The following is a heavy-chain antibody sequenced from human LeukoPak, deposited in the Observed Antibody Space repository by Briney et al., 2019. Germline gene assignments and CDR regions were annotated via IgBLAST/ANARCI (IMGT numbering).Heavy chain of an antibody. J-gene: IGHJ4*02. CDR1: GFTFSTYI. CDR3: ARDRGHFGYCTGGSCNWNFDY. Sequence: PGGSLGLSCAASGFTFSTYIMNWVRQAPGKGLEWVSSISSSSSYIYYADSVKGRFTISRDSAKNSLYLQMNSLRAEHTAVYYCARDRGHFGYCTGGSCNWNFDYWGQGTLVTVSP. V-gene: IGHV3-21*01. CDR2: ISSSSSYI. D-gene: IGHD2-15*01.